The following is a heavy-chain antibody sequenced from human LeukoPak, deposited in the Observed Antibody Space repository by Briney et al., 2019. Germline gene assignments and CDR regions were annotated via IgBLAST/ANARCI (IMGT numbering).Heavy chain of an antibody. D-gene: IGHD3-10*01. CDR3: AKDGEVSDYYGSGTPRGLD. CDR1: GFTVSSNY. CDR2: IYSGGST. Sequence: PGGSLRLSCAASGFTVSSNYMSWVRQAPGKGLEWVSVIYSGGSTYYADSVKGRFTISRDNSKNTLYLQMNSLRAEDTAMYYCAKDGEVSDYYGSGTPRGLDWGQGTLVTVSS. V-gene: IGHV3-53*01. J-gene: IGHJ4*02.